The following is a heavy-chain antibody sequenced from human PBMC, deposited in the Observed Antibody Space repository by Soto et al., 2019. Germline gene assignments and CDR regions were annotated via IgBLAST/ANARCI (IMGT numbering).Heavy chain of an antibody. CDR2: IYSGGST. V-gene: IGHV3-53*01. D-gene: IGHD1-26*01. CDR1: EFTVNSNY. Sequence: EVQLVESGGGLIQPGGSLRLSCAASEFTVNSNYMNWVRQAPGKGLECVSTIYSGGSTYYADSVKGRFTISRDNSKNTLYLQMNNLRAEDTAVYYCAGRVGATNYGMDVWGQGTTVTVSS. CDR3: AGRVGATNYGMDV. J-gene: IGHJ6*02.